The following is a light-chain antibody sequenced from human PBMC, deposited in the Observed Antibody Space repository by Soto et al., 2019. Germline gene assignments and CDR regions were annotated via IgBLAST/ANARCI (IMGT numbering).Light chain of an antibody. Sequence: QSALTHTPSSSGTPGQRVTISCSGSSSNIGSRTVSWYQHLPGTAPKLLIYNNNQRPSGVPDRLSGSKSGTSASLAISRLQSEDEADYYCAAWDDNLNGYVFGTGTKVTVL. CDR1: SSNIGSRT. V-gene: IGLV1-44*01. J-gene: IGLJ1*01. CDR2: NNN. CDR3: AAWDDNLNGYV.